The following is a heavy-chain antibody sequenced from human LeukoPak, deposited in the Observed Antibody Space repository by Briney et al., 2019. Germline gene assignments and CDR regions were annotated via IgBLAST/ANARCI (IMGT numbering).Heavy chain of an antibody. J-gene: IGHJ6*02. CDR3: ARGDDSSGVNYYYGMDV. CDR1: GFTFSTYA. V-gene: IGHV3-30*04. D-gene: IGHD3-22*01. Sequence: PGGSLRLSCAASGFTFSTYAMNWVRQAPGKGLEWVAVISYDGRQNYYADSVKGRFTISRDNSKNTLYLQMNSLRAEDTAVYYCARGDDSSGVNYYYGMDVWGQGTTVTVSS. CDR2: ISYDGRQN.